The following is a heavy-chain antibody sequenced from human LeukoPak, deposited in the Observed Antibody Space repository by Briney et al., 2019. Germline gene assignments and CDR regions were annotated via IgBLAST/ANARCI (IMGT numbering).Heavy chain of an antibody. Sequence: PSETLSLTCPVSGASISGSHYYWGWIRQPPGKGLEWIATIYYSGSTYYNPSLKSRVSISVDTSRNQFSLRLSSVTAADTAVYYCARHGATRWGVWDTAPTEWFDPWGQGTLVTVSS. CDR2: IYYSGST. CDR1: GASISGSHYY. V-gene: IGHV4-39*01. D-gene: IGHD5-18*01. CDR3: ARHGATRWGVWDTAPTEWFDP. J-gene: IGHJ5*02.